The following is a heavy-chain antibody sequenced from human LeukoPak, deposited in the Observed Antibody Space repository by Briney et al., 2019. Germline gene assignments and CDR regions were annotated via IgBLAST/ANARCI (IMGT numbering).Heavy chain of an antibody. J-gene: IGHJ4*02. CDR1: GFTFDDSA. D-gene: IGHD3-10*01. CDR2: ISWNSDNI. Sequence: PGGSLRLSCAASGFTFDDSAMHWVRHNPGKGLEWVSGISWNSDNIAYVDSVKGRFTISRDNAKNSLYLQMDSLRPEDTALYYCVKDGGSYGSGSNSFGHWGQGTLVIVS. V-gene: IGHV3-9*01. CDR3: VKDGGSYGSGSNSFGH.